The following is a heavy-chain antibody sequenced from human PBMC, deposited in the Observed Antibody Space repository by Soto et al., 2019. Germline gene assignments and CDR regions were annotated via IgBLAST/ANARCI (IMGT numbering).Heavy chain of an antibody. J-gene: IGHJ4*02. V-gene: IGHV3-23*01. CDR2: ISGSGGST. CDR3: AKPRTPIQRITIFGVVIGASMCDY. Sequence: PGGSLRLSCAASGFTFSSYAMSWVRQAPGKGLEWVSAISGSGGSTYYADSVKGRFTISRDNSKNTLYLQMNSLRAEDTAVYYCAKPRTPIQRITIFGVVIGASMCDYWGQGTLVTVSS. D-gene: IGHD3-3*01. CDR1: GFTFSSYA.